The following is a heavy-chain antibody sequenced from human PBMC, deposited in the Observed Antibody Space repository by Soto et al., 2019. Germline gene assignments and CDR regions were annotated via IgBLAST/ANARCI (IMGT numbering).Heavy chain of an antibody. CDR3: AKDLKGITMVRGVIRSYGMDV. V-gene: IGHV3-30*18. D-gene: IGHD3-10*01. J-gene: IGHJ6*02. Sequence: QVQLVESGGGVVQPGRSLRLSCAASGFTFSSYGMHWVRQAPGKGLEWVAVISYDGSNKYYADSVKGPFTISRDNSKNTLDLQMNSLRAEDTAVYYCAKDLKGITMVRGVIRSYGMDVWGQGTTVTVSS. CDR2: ISYDGSNK. CDR1: GFTFSSYG.